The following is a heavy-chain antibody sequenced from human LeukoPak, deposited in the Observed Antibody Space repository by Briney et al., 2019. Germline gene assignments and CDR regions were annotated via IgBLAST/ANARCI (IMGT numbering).Heavy chain of an antibody. V-gene: IGHV1-2*02. J-gene: IGHJ4*02. CDR2: INPNSGGT. CDR1: GYTLTGYY. CDR3: ARGDYYDSSGYYRYYFDY. Sequence: GASVKVSCKASGYTLTGYYMHWVRQPPGQGLEWMGWINPNSGGTNYAQKFQGRVTMTSDTSISTAYMELSRLRSDDTAVYYCARGDYYDSSGYYRYYFDYWGEGTLVTVSS. D-gene: IGHD3-22*01.